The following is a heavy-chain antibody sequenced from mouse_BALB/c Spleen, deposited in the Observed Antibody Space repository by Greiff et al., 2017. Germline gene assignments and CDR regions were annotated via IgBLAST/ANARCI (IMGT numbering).Heavy chain of an antibody. V-gene: IGHV5-6-5*01. J-gene: IGHJ4*01. CDR1: GFTFSSYG. CDR3: ARGKTHYAMDY. Sequence: EVKLVESGGGLVQPGGSLKLSCAASGFTFSSYGMSWVRQTPDKRLEWVASISSGGSTYYPDSVKGRFTISRDNARNILYLQMSSLRSEDTAMYYCARGKTHYAMDYWGQGTSVTVSS. CDR2: ISSGGST.